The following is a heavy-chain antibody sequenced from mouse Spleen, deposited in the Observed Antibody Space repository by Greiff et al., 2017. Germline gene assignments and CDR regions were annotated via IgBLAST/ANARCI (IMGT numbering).Heavy chain of an antibody. J-gene: IGHJ1*01. CDR3: AKMGDYDDGYFDV. V-gene: IGHV2-5*01. CDR2: IWRGGST. CDR1: GFSLTSYG. D-gene: IGHD2-4*01. Sequence: VKLMESGPGLVQPSQSLSITCTVSGFSLTSYGVHWVRQSPGKGLEWLGVIWRGGSTDYNAAFMSRLSITKDNSKSQVFFKMNSLQADDTAIYYCAKMGDYDDGYFDVWGAGTTVTVSS.